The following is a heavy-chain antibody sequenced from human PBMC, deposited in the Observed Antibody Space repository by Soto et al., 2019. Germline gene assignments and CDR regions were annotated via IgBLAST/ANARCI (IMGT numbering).Heavy chain of an antibody. CDR2: ISSYNGNT. Sequence: QVQLVQSGAEVKKPGASVKVSCKASGYTFITYGISWVRQAPGQGLEWMGWISSYNGNTNYAQKLQGRVTMTTDTPTATAYMELRSLRSDDTAVYYCARARPTSSIRAWDYYYAMDVWGQGTTVTVSS. J-gene: IGHJ6*02. V-gene: IGHV1-18*01. CDR3: ARARPTSSIRAWDYYYAMDV. CDR1: GYTFITYG. D-gene: IGHD6-6*01.